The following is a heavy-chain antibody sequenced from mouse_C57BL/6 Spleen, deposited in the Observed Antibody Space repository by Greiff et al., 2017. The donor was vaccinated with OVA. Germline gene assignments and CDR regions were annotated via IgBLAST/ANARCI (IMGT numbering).Heavy chain of an antibody. V-gene: IGHV1-64*01. D-gene: IGHD2-2*01. Sequence: QVQLQQPGAELVKPGASVKLSCKASGYTFTSYWMHWVKQRPGQGLEWIGMIHPNSGSTNYNEKFKSKATLTVDKSSSTAYMQLSSLTSEASAVYDCAIYGYDVRYWYFDVWGTGTTVTVSS. CDR2: IHPNSGST. J-gene: IGHJ1*03. CDR3: AIYGYDVRYWYFDV. CDR1: GYTFTSYW.